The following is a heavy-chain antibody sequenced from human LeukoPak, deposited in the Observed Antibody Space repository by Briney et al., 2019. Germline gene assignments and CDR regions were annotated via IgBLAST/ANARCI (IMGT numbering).Heavy chain of an antibody. CDR1: GYTFTSYG. D-gene: IGHD3-9*01. Sequence: ASVKVSCKASGYTFTSYGISWVRQATGQGLEWMGWMNPNSGNTGYAQKFQGRVTITRNTSISTAYMELSSLRSEDTAVYYCARAPAGYDILTGYYRGAFDIWGQGTMVTVSS. V-gene: IGHV1-8*03. J-gene: IGHJ3*02. CDR2: MNPNSGNT. CDR3: ARAPAGYDILTGYYRGAFDI.